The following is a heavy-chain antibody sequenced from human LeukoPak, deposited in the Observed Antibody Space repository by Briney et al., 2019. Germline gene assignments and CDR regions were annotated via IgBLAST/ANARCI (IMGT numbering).Heavy chain of an antibody. CDR3: ARRSRKVIDTYYDY. V-gene: IGHV5-51*01. CDR1: GYRFTSYW. J-gene: IGHJ4*02. Sequence: GGSLKISWKGSGYRFTSYWIGWVRPMPGKGLELVGIIYPGDCDTRYSPSFQGQVTISAGKSITPASLQSSRRQATTTAKYYCARRSRKVIDTYYDYSGQATPVTVSS. D-gene: IGHD5-18*01. CDR2: IYPGDCDT.